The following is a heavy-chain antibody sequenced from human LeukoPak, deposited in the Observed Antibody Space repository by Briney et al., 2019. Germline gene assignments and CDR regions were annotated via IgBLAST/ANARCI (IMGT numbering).Heavy chain of an antibody. D-gene: IGHD6-13*01. J-gene: IGHJ4*02. CDR2: LSGTGLTT. CDR3: ARGSKTDGTIYTFDY. CDR1: GFTSSTYDFSTYA. V-gene: IGHV3-23*01. Sequence: GGSLRLSYAASGFTSSTYDFSTYAMSWVRQAPGKGLEWVSGLSGTGLTTFYPDSVKGRFTISRDNSNNTLYLQMNSLRADDTDVYYCARGSKTDGTIYTFDYWGQGTLVTVSS.